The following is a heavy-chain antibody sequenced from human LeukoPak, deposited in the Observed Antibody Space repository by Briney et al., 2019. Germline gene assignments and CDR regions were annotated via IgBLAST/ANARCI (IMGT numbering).Heavy chain of an antibody. CDR2: INPNSGGT. D-gene: IGHD2-2*01. V-gene: IGHV1-2*04. Sequence: GASVKVSCKASGYTFTSYYMHWVRQAPGQGLEWMGWINPNSGGTNYAQKFQGWVTMTRDTSISTAYMELSRLRSDDTAVYYCARQLGYCSSTSCSLYYYYGMDVWGQGTTVTVSS. CDR3: ARQLGYCSSTSCSLYYYYGMDV. J-gene: IGHJ6*02. CDR1: GYTFTSYY.